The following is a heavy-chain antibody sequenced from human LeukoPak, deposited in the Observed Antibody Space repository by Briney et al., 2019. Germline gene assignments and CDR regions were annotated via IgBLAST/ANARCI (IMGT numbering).Heavy chain of an antibody. CDR3: ASSPYDSSKFDP. Sequence: SETLSLTCTVSGGSISSGSYYWSWIRQPAGKGLEWIGRIYTSGSTNYNPSLKSRVTISVDTSKNQFSLKLSSVTAADTAVYYCASSPYDSSKFDPWGQGTLVTVSS. CDR1: GGSISSGSYY. V-gene: IGHV4-61*02. CDR2: IYTSGST. D-gene: IGHD3-22*01. J-gene: IGHJ5*02.